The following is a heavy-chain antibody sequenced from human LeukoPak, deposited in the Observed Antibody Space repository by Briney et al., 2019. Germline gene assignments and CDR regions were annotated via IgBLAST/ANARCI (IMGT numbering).Heavy chain of an antibody. D-gene: IGHD6-19*01. V-gene: IGHV4-59*13. CDR2: IYYSGST. Sequence: PSETLSLTCTVSGGSISSYYWSWIRQPPGKGLEWIGYIYYSGSTNYKPSVKSRVTISVDTSKNQFSLKLSSVTAADTAVYYCARQIGFTQSSGWYYWGQGTLDTVSS. J-gene: IGHJ4*02. CDR3: ARQIGFTQSSGWYY. CDR1: GGSISSYY.